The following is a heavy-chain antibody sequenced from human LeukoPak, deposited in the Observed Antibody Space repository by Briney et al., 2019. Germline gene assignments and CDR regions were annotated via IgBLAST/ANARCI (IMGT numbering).Heavy chain of an antibody. J-gene: IGHJ4*02. V-gene: IGHV4-39*07. CDR1: GGSISSSSYY. CDR2: IYYSGST. CDR3: ANSGLKRFEY. Sequence: PSETLSLTCTVSGGSISSSSYYWGWIRQPPGKGLEWIGSIYYSGSTYYNPSLKSRVTISVDTSKNQFSLKLSSVTAADTAVYYCANSGLKRFEYWGQGALVTVSS. D-gene: IGHD2-15*01.